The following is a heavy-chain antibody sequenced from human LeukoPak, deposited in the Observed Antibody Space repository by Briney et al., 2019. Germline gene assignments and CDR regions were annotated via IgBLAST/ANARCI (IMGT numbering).Heavy chain of an antibody. D-gene: IGHD3-22*01. V-gene: IGHV3-73*01. J-gene: IGHJ3*02. Sequence: PGGSLRLSCAASGFTFSGSAMHGVRQASGKGLEWVGRIRSKANSYATAYAASVKGRFTISRDDSKNTAYLQMNSLKTEDTAVYYCTIYYYDSSGYFLNAFDIWGQGTMVTVSS. CDR2: IRSKANSYAT. CDR3: TIYYYDSSGYFLNAFDI. CDR1: GFTFSGSA.